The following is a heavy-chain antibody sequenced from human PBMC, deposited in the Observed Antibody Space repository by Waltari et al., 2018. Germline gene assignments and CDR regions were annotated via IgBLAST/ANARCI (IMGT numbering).Heavy chain of an antibody. Sequence: EVQLVESGGGLVQPGGSLRLSCAASGFTFSSYAMSWVRQAPGKGLEWVSAISGSGGSTYYADSVKGRFTISRDNSKNTLYLQMNSLRAEDTAVYYCANQRDFSSPKGQSSFDYWGQGTLVTVSS. V-gene: IGHV3-23*04. D-gene: IGHD6-13*01. CDR1: GFTFSSYA. J-gene: IGHJ4*02. CDR2: ISGSGGST. CDR3: ANQRDFSSPKGQSSFDY.